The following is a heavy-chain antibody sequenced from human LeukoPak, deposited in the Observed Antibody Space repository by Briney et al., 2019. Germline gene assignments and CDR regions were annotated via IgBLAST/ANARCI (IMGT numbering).Heavy chain of an antibody. D-gene: IGHD2-2*01. CDR3: VSRACSITACYAASWRCFDH. Sequence: GGSLRLSCEASGLTFSRYWLTWVRQTPGKGLEWVANINEDGSEKNYVDSVKGRFSISRDNAKSSLFLQMNNLRAEDAAVYHCVSRACSITACYAASWRCFDHWSQGSLVTVSS. J-gene: IGHJ4*02. V-gene: IGHV3-7*03. CDR1: GLTFSRYW. CDR2: INEDGSEK.